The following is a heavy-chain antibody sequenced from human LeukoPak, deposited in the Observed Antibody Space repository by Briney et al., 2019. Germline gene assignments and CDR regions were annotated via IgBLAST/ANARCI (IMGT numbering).Heavy chain of an antibody. V-gene: IGHV3-23*01. CDR1: GFTFSSYA. Sequence: GGSLRLSCAASGFTFSSYATSWVRQAPGKGLECVSPINGNGGSTDYADSVKGRFTISRDNSKNTLYLQMNSLRAEDTAVYYCAKPQNQYSSSWLLDYWGQGTLVTVSS. CDR2: INGNGGST. D-gene: IGHD6-13*01. CDR3: AKPQNQYSSSWLLDY. J-gene: IGHJ4*02.